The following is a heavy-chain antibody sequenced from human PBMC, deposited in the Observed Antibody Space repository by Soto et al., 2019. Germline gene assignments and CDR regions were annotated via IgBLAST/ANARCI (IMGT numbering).Heavy chain of an antibody. CDR2: IYYSGST. D-gene: IGHD5-18*01. CDR3: SRGRGDTAMAWYY. J-gene: IGHJ4*02. CDR1: GGSISSYY. V-gene: IGHV4-59*01. Sequence: QVQLQESGPGLVKPSETLSLTCTVSGGSISSYYWSWIRQSPGKGLEWIGYIYYSGSTKYNPSLKSRVTTSVDTSKTQFSLKLSSVAAADTAVYYCSRGRGDTAMAWYYWGQGTLVTFSS.